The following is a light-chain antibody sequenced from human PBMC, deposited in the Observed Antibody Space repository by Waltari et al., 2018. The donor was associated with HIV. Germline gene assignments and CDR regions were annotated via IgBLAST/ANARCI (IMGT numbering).Light chain of an antibody. J-gene: IGLJ1*01. Sequence: QSGLTQPASVSGSPGQPLTIPCTGPTSDVGGYNYVTWYQQHPGKAPKLIIYEVSNRPSGVSNRFSGSKSGNTASLTISGLQPEDETDYYCSSFSSSSTPYVFGTGTKVTVL. V-gene: IGLV2-14*01. CDR1: TSDVGGYNY. CDR3: SSFSSSSTPYV. CDR2: EVS.